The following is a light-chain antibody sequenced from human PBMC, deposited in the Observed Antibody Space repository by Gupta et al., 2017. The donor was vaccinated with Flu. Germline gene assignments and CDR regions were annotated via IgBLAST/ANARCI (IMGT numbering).Light chain of an antibody. CDR1: QSASSS. J-gene: IGKJ5*01. Sequence: EIVLTQSPATLSLYPGERATLSCRASQSASSSLAWYQQKPGQAPRLLIYDASNRATGIPARFSGSGSGTEFTLTISSLEPEDFAVYYCQQRRNCPITFGQGTPLEIK. CDR3: QQRRNCPIT. CDR2: DAS. V-gene: IGKV3-11*01.